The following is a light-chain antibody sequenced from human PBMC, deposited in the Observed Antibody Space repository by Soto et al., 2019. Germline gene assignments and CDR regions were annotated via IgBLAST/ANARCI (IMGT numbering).Light chain of an antibody. V-gene: IGLV2-14*01. CDR3: SSYTSSTVV. J-gene: IGLJ2*01. Sequence: QSALTQPASVSGSPGQSITVSCTGTDTDIGGADYVSWYQQHPGKAPKLIIYEVSHRPSGISSRFSGSKSGTTASLTISRLQAEDEADYYCSSYTSSTVVFGGGTKVTVL. CDR1: DTDIGGADY. CDR2: EVS.